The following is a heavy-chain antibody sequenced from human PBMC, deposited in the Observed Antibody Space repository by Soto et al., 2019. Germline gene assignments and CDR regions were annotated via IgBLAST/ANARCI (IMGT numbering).Heavy chain of an antibody. J-gene: IGHJ4*02. CDR3: TTGWAGYCSSTSCYFLDY. CDR1: GFTFSNAW. D-gene: IGHD2-2*01. CDR2: IKSKTDGGTT. Sequence: GGSLRLSCAASGFTFSNAWMNWVRQAPGKGLDWVGRIKSKTDGGTTDYAAPVKGRFTISRDDSKNTLYLQMNSLKTEDTAVYYCTTGWAGYCSSTSCYFLDYLGQGTLVTVSS. V-gene: IGHV3-15*07.